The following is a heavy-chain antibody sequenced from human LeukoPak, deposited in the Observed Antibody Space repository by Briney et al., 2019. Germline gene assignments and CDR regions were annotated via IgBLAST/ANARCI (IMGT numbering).Heavy chain of an antibody. CDR2: IYPADSDT. V-gene: IGHV5-51*01. CDR3: ARQGSGWFYVDY. J-gene: IGHJ4*02. D-gene: IGHD2/OR15-2a*01. CDR1: EYSFTTYW. Sequence: GESLKISCKGSEYSFTTYWIAWVRPMPGKGLEWMGIIYPADSDTRYSPSFQGQVTISADKSISTAYLQWSSLKASDTAMYYCARQGSGWFYVDYRGQGTLVTVSS.